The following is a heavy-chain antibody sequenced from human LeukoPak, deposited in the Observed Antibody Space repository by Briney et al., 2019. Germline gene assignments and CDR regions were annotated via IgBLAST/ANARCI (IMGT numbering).Heavy chain of an antibody. CDR2: INHSGST. V-gene: IGHV4-34*01. CDR1: GGSFSGYY. D-gene: IGHD4-17*01. J-gene: IGHJ4*02. Sequence: SETLSLTCAVYGGSFSGYYWSWIRQPPGQGLEWIGEINHSGSTNYNPSLKSRVTISVDTSKNQFSLKLSSVTAADTAVYYCAKEGVGSGDYSNWGQGTLVTVSS. CDR3: AKEGVGSGDYSN.